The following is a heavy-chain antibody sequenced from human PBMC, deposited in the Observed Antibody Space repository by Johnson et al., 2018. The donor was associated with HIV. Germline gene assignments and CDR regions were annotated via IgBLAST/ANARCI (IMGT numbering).Heavy chain of an antibody. CDR3: AKDRGLLDAFDI. CDR1: GFTFDDYG. Sequence: VQLVESGGGVVQPGRSLRLSCTASGFTFDDYGMSGVRQSPGKGLEWVSGLNCSGGRTGYADSVKGRFTISRDNSKNTLYLQMNSLRAEDTAVYYCAKDRGLLDAFDIWGQGTMVTVSS. J-gene: IGHJ3*02. CDR2: LNCSGGRT. V-gene: IGHV3-20*04.